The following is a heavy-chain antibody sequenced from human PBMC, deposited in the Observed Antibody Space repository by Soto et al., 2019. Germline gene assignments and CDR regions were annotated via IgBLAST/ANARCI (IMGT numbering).Heavy chain of an antibody. CDR2: IGTAADT. J-gene: IGHJ4*02. Sequence: EQLVESGGGLVQPGGSLRLSCAASGFTFRTNDMHWVRQAPGKGLEWVAGIGTAADTYYPDSVKGRFTISRDNAKSSLYLQMNSLRAGDTAVYYCARGWLRRGYLDYWGQGTLVTVSS. CDR1: GFTFRTND. V-gene: IGHV3-13*04. CDR3: ARGWLRRGYLDY. D-gene: IGHD5-12*01.